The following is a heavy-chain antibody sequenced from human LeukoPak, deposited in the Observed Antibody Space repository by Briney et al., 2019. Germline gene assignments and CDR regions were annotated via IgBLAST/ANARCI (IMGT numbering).Heavy chain of an antibody. CDR1: GFTFSGSA. CDR3: TRHTRLYYDSSGFDFDY. CDR2: IRSKANSYAT. V-gene: IGHV3-73*01. J-gene: IGHJ4*02. D-gene: IGHD3-22*01. Sequence: GGSLRLSCAASGFTFSGSAMHWVRQASGKGLEWVGRIRSKANSYATAYAASVKGRFTISRDDSKNTAYQQMNSLKTEDTAVYYCTRHTRLYYDSSGFDFDYWGQGTLVTVSS.